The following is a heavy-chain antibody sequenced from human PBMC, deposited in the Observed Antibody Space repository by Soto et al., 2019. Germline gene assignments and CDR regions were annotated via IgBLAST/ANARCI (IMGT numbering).Heavy chain of an antibody. CDR3: ARDRCSSTSCYDYYYYYYGMDV. CDR1: GFTFTSYA. CDR2: INAGNGNT. J-gene: IGHJ6*02. D-gene: IGHD2-2*01. Sequence: GASVKVSCKASGFTFTSYAMHWVRQAPGQRLEWMGWINAGNGNTNYAQKFQGWVTMTRDTSISTAYMELSRLRSDDTAVYYCARDRCSSTSCYDYYYYYYGMDVWGQGTTVTVSS. V-gene: IGHV1-3*01.